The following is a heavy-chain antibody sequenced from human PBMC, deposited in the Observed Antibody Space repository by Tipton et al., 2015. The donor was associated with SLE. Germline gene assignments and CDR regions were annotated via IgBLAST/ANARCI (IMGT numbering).Heavy chain of an antibody. V-gene: IGHV4-34*01. CDR2: IYYSGST. CDR3: ARRGLYSSSWYEEDY. Sequence: GLVKPSETLSLTCAVYGGPFTGNYWNWIRQPPGKGLEWIGSIYYSGSTYYNPSLKSRVTISVDTSKNQFSLKLSSVTAADTAVYYCARRGLYSSSWYEEDYWGQGTLVTVSS. J-gene: IGHJ4*02. CDR1: GGPFTGNY. D-gene: IGHD6-13*01.